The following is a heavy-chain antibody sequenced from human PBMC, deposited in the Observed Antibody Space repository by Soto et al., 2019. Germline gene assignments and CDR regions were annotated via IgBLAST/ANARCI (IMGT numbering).Heavy chain of an antibody. CDR2: IIPIFGTA. Sequence: GASVKVSCKASGGTFSSYAISWVRQAPGQGLEWMGGIIPIFGTANYAQKFQGRVTITADESTSTAYMELSSLRSEDTAVYYCARAYYYYYVMDVWGQGTTVTVSS. CDR3: ARAYYYYYVMDV. CDR1: GGTFSSYA. V-gene: IGHV1-69*13. J-gene: IGHJ6*02.